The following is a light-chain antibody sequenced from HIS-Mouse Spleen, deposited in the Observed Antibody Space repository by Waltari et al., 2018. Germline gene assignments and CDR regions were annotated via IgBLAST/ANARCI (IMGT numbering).Light chain of an antibody. CDR1: SSDVGGYNY. CDR2: DVS. CDR3: CSYAGSYTGV. Sequence: QSALTQPRSVSGSPGQSVTISCTGTSSDVGGYNYVSWYQQHPGKATQHMLYDVSKRPEGVPDRFPGSNSGNTASLTISGLQAEDEADYYCCSYAGSYTGVFGTGTKVTVL. J-gene: IGLJ1*01. V-gene: IGLV2-11*01.